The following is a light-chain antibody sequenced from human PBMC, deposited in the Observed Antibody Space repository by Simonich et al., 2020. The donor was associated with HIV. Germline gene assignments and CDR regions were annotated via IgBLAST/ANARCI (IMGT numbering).Light chain of an antibody. Sequence: DIQMTQSPSSLSASVGDRVTITCPASQSISSYLNWYHQKPGQPPKLLIYWASIRESGVPDRISGSGSGTDFTLTISSLQAEDVAVYYCQQYYSSPWTFGQGTKVEIK. CDR1: QSISSY. CDR2: WAS. J-gene: IGKJ1*01. V-gene: IGKV4-1*01. CDR3: QQYYSSPWT.